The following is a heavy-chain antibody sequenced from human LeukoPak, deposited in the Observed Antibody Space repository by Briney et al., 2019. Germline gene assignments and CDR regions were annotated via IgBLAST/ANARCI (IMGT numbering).Heavy chain of an antibody. J-gene: IGHJ4*02. Sequence: ASVKVSCKTSGYTFTTYGITWVRQAPGQGLEWMGWISGYNGKRSYAQKLQGRVTLTTDTSTSTAYMELRSLRSDDTAVYYCARKKELRYFDWLPIQYYFDYWGQGTLVTVSS. V-gene: IGHV1-18*01. CDR1: GYTFTTYG. D-gene: IGHD3-9*01. CDR2: ISGYNGKR. CDR3: ARKKELRYFDWLPIQYYFDY.